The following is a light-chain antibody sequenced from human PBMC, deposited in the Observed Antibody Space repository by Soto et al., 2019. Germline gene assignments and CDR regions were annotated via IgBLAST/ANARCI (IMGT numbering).Light chain of an antibody. CDR2: GAS. V-gene: IGKV3-20*01. CDR3: QQYGSSSWT. J-gene: IGKJ1*01. Sequence: VWPQSPAPLSLSPGARSTPSCAASQSVSRSYLAWHQQKPGQAPRLLLYGASSRATGIPHSFGGSGSGTDFTPPISRLEPEDFAVYYCQQYGSSSWTFGKGTKVDI. CDR1: QSVSRSY.